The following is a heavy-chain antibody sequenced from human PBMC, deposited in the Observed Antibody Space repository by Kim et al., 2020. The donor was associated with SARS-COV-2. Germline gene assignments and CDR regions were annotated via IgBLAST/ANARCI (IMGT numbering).Heavy chain of an antibody. Sequence: SETLSLTCTVSGGSISSYYWSWIRQPPGKGLEWIGYIYYSGSTNYNPSLKSRVTISVDTSKNQFSLKLSSVTAADTAVYYCARDIAARRGNYFDYWGQGT. J-gene: IGHJ4*02. D-gene: IGHD6-6*01. CDR1: GGSISSYY. CDR3: ARDIAARRGNYFDY. V-gene: IGHV4-59*01. CDR2: IYYSGST.